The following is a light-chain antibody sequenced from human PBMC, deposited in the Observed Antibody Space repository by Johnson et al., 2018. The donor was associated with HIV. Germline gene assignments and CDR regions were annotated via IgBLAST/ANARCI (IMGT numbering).Light chain of an antibody. CDR1: SSNIENYF. J-gene: IGLJ1*01. CDR2: DDN. Sequence: QSVLTQPPSVSAAPGQRVNISCSGNSSNIENYFVSWYQQLPGAAPRLVIYDDNKRPSGIPDRFSGSKSGTSATLCITGLQTGDEADYYCGTWDSSLRTGFFGTGTKVTVL. V-gene: IGLV1-51*01. CDR3: GTWDSSLRTGF.